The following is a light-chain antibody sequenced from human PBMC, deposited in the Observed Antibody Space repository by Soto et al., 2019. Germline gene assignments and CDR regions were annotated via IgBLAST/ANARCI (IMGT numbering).Light chain of an antibody. CDR2: RND. Sequence: QSVLTQPPSASGTPGQRVTISCSGSSSNIGSNFVYWYQQLPGTAPNLLIYRNDQRPSGVPDRFSGSKSGTSASLAISGLRSVDEADYYCAAWDDSLSGRVFGGGTKLTVL. V-gene: IGLV1-47*01. CDR3: AAWDDSLSGRV. J-gene: IGLJ3*02. CDR1: SSNIGSNF.